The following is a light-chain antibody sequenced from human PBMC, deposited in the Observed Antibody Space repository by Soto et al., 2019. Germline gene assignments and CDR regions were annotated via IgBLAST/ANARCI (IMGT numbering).Light chain of an antibody. CDR1: SSNIGKNG. CDR3: STWDDNLSVV. J-gene: IGLJ2*01. Sequence: QSVLTRPPSVSEAPGQRVTVSCSGSSSNIGKNGVNWYQQVPGEAPRLLIYANDLRPSRVSDRFSGSKSGTSASLAISGLQSEDEANYYCSTWDDNLSVVFGGGTKLTVL. CDR2: AND. V-gene: IGLV1-36*01.